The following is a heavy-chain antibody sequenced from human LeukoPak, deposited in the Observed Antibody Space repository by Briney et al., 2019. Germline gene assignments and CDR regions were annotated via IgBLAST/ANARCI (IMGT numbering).Heavy chain of an antibody. CDR3: ARGSTGYSSGWYPDY. J-gene: IGHJ4*02. V-gene: IGHV1-18*01. D-gene: IGHD6-19*01. Sequence: ASVKVSCKASGYTFTSYGISWVRQAPGQGLEWMGWISAYNGNTNYAQKLQGRVTMTTDTSTSTVYMELRSLRSDDTAVYYCARGSTGYSSGWYPDYWGQGTLVTVSS. CDR2: ISAYNGNT. CDR1: GYTFTSYG.